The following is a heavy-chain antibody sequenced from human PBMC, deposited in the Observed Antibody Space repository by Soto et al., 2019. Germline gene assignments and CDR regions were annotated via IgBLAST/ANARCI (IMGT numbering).Heavy chain of an antibody. D-gene: IGHD2-21*02. CDR1: GFTFSSYA. Sequence: QVQLVESGGGVVQPGRSLRLSCAASGFTFSSYAMHWVRQAPGKGLEWVAVISYDGSNKYYADSVKGRFTISRDNSKNXLXXQMNSLRAEDTAVYYCARDRRAYCGGDCYGEPLDYWGQGTLVTVSS. J-gene: IGHJ4*02. CDR3: ARDRRAYCGGDCYGEPLDY. CDR2: ISYDGSNK. V-gene: IGHV3-30-3*01.